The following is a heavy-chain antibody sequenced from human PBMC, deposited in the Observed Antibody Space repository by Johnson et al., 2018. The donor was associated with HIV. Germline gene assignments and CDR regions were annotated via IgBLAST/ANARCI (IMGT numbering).Heavy chain of an antibody. CDR1: GFTFSNYG. V-gene: IGHV3-30*02. J-gene: IGHJ3*02. CDR2: IRFDGSDK. Sequence: QVQLVESGGGLVKPGGSLRLSCAASGFTFSNYGMYWVRQAPGKGLEWVSFIRFDGSDKYYADSVKGRFSISRDNSKNTLFLEMNSLRAEDTAVYYCARDDTEADGAFDIWGQGTMVTVSS. D-gene: IGHD2-2*02. CDR3: ARDDTEADGAFDI.